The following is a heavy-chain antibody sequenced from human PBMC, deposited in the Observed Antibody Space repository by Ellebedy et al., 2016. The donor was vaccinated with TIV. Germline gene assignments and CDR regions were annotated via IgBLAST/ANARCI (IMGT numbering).Heavy chain of an antibody. CDR1: GFSLSPSGMR. V-gene: IGHV2-70*04. CDR2: IDWDDDK. J-gene: IGHJ4*02. Sequence: SGPTLVKPTQTLTLTCTFSGFSLSPSGMRVSWIRQPPGKALEWLARIDWDDDKFYSTSLKTRLTISKDTSKNQVVLTMTNMDPVDTATYYCARAREDYYGSGSYYIFDYWGQGTLVTVSS. D-gene: IGHD3-10*01. CDR3: ARAREDYYGSGSYYIFDY.